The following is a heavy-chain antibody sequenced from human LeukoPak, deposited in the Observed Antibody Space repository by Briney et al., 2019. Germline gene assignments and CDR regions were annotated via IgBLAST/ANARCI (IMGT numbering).Heavy chain of an antibody. CDR1: GDSISSYF. D-gene: IGHD1-26*01. Sequence: SETLSLTCTVSGDSISSYFWSWIRPPPGKGLEWIGYAHSSGSTNYNPSLKTRVTITADASKNQFSLNPRSVTAADTAVYYCARDSHSIDIATPGGFDPWGQGTLVTVSS. J-gene: IGHJ5*02. CDR2: AHSSGST. CDR3: ARDSHSIDIATPGGFDP. V-gene: IGHV4-59*01.